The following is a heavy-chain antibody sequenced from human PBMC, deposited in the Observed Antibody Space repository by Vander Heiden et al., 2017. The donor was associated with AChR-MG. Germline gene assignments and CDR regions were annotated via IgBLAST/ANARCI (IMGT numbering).Heavy chain of an antibody. CDR2: INHSGST. CDR3: ARISKRLWVTRFPHPKGLDY. CDR1: GVSFRRSY. D-gene: IGHD3-16*01. J-gene: IGHJ4*02. V-gene: IGHV4-34*01. Sequence: QVQLQQWGAGLLMPSESLSLTCAFYGVSFRRSYCGWIRQPPGKGLEWIGEINHSGSTNYNPSLKSRVTISVDTSKNQFSLKLSSVTAADTAVYYCARISKRLWVTRFPHPKGLDYWGQGTLVTVSS.